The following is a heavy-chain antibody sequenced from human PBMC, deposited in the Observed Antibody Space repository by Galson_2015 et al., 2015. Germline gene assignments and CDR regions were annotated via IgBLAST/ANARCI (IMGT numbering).Heavy chain of an antibody. CDR2: GST. J-gene: IGHJ4*02. Sequence: GSTYYNPSLESRVTISVDTSKNQFSLKLSSVTAADTAVYYCARGGYCCGGSCKIDYWGQGTLVTVSS. CDR3: ARGGYCCGGSCKIDY. D-gene: IGHD2-15*01. V-gene: IGHV4-39*01.